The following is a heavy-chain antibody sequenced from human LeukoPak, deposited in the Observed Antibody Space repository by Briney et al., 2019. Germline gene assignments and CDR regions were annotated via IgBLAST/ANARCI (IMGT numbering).Heavy chain of an antibody. Sequence: SETLSLTCTVSGGSISSYYWSWIRQPPGKGLEWIGEINHSGSTNYNPSLKSRVTISVDTSKNQFSLKLSSVTAADTAVYRCARGLPWLRITMVRGVSEPNWFDPWGQGTLVTVSS. J-gene: IGHJ5*02. CDR3: ARGLPWLRITMVRGVSEPNWFDP. CDR2: INHSGST. D-gene: IGHD3-10*01. V-gene: IGHV4-34*01. CDR1: GGSISSYY.